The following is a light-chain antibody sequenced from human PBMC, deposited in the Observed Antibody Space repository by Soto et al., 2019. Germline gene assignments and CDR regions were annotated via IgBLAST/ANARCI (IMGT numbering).Light chain of an antibody. CDR2: DDN. CDR1: SSNIGGNS. J-gene: IGLJ1*01. CDR3: VSWDSRMSAYV. Sequence: QSVLTQPPSVSAAPGQKVTISCSGSSSNIGGNSVSWYQQLPGTAPKLLIYDDNKRPSGVPDRFSGSKSGTSATLGITGFQTGDEADYYCVSWDSRMSAYVFGTGTKVTVL. V-gene: IGLV1-51*01.